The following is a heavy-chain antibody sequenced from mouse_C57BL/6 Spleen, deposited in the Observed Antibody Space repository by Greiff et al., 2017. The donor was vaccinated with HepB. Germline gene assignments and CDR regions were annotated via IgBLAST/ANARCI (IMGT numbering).Heavy chain of an antibody. CDR2: ISYSGST. CDR1: GYSITSGYG. Sequence: DVQLQESGPGLVKPSPSLSLTCTVTGYSITSGYGWNWIRQFPGNKLEWMGNISYSGSTNYNPSLKSRISITRDTSKNQFFLQLNSVTTEDTATYYCARTARIKYWGQGTTLTVSS. D-gene: IGHD1-2*01. CDR3: ARTARIKY. J-gene: IGHJ2*01. V-gene: IGHV3-2*02.